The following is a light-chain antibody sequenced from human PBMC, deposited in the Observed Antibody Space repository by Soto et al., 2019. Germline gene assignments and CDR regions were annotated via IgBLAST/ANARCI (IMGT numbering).Light chain of an antibody. CDR2: GSD. CDR3: QSYDSNLSEV. CDR1: GSNIGAGYG. V-gene: IGLV1-40*01. Sequence: QSVLTQPPSVPGAPGQTVTSSCTGSGSNIGAGYGVHWYQQLPGTAPRLLIYGSDDRPSGVPDRFSASVSGNSASLAITGLQTEDEAVYYCQSYDSNLSEVFGPGTKVTVL. J-gene: IGLJ1*01.